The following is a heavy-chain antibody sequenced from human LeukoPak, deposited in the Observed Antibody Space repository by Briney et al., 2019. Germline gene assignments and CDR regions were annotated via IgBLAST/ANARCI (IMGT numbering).Heavy chain of an antibody. CDR1: GGSISSSSAY. Sequence: SETLSLTCTVSGGSISSSSAYWGWIRQPPGKGLEWIGSIYYSKNTYYNPSLKSRVTISADTSKNQFPLTLGSVSATNTAVYYCVSPRGFSYGYFDYWGQGTLVTVSS. D-gene: IGHD5-18*01. V-gene: IGHV4-39*01. J-gene: IGHJ4*02. CDR2: IYYSKNT. CDR3: VSPRGFSYGYFDY.